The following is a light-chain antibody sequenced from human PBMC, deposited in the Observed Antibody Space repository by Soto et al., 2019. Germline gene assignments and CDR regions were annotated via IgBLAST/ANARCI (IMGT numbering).Light chain of an antibody. CDR3: SSSTNTNTLVI. J-gene: IGLJ2*01. CDR2: DVS. Sequence: QSALTQPRSVSGSPGQSVTISCTGTSSDVGGYNYVSWYQQCPGKAPKLIIYDVSKRPSGVPDRFSGSKSGNTASLTISGLQAEDEAMYFCSSSTNTNTLVIFGGGTKVTVL. V-gene: IGLV2-11*01. CDR1: SSDVGGYNY.